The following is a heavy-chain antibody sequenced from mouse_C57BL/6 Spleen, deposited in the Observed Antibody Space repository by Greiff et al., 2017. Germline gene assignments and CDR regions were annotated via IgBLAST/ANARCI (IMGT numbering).Heavy chain of an antibody. Sequence: QVQLQQSGAELVKPGASVKLSCKASGYTFTSSWMNWVKQRPGQGLEWIGMIYPSGGSTNYNEKFKSKATLTADKSSSTAYMQLSSLTSEDAAVYYCAKYWDLDYWGQGTLVTVSA. CDR1: GYTFTSSW. D-gene: IGHD4-1*01. CDR2: IYPSGGST. CDR3: AKYWDLDY. J-gene: IGHJ3*01. V-gene: IGHV1-64*01.